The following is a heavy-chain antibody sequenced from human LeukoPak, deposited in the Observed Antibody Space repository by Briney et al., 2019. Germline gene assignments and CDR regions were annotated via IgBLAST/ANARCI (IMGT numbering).Heavy chain of an antibody. Sequence: GTLSLTCTVSGVSISNKYYYWAWVRQSPGKGLEWVSVIYSGGSTYYADSVKGRFTLSRDNSKNTLYLQMNSLRVEDTAVYYCASVKRLALDYWGQGTLVTVSS. CDR2: IYSGGST. CDR3: ASVKRLALDY. D-gene: IGHD6-19*01. CDR1: GVSISNKYYY. V-gene: IGHV3-66*01. J-gene: IGHJ4*02.